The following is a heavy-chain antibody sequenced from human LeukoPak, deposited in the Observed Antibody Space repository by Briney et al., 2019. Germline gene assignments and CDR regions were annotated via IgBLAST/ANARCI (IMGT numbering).Heavy chain of an antibody. J-gene: IGHJ4*02. V-gene: IGHV3-48*02. CDR2: ISSSSSTI. D-gene: IGHD3-22*01. Sequence: GGSLRLSCAASGFTFSSYSMTWVRQAPGKGLEWVSYISSSSSTIYYADSVKGRFTISRDNAKNSLYLQMNSLRDEDTAVYYCARRYYYDSSGYHYWGQGTLVTVSS. CDR3: ARRYYYDSSGYHY. CDR1: GFTFSSYS.